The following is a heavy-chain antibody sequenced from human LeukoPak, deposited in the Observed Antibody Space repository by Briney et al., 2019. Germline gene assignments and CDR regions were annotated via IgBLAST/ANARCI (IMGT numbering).Heavy chain of an antibody. CDR2: MYGSGSA. CDR3: ARHFPASSHMDV. Sequence: SETLSLTCTVSGDSISSYFWTWIRLPPGKGLEWIGYMYGSGSADYNPSLKSRVTMSVDTSKNQFSLKLRSVTAADTAVYYCARHFPASSHMDVWGKGTTVTVSS. V-gene: IGHV4-59*08. D-gene: IGHD2-2*01. J-gene: IGHJ6*03. CDR1: GDSISSYF.